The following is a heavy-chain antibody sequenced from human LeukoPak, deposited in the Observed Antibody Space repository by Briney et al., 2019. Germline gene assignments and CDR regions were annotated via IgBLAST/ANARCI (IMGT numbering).Heavy chain of an antibody. CDR3: ARVWGLSYYYMDV. Sequence: PSETLSLTCAVSGYSISNVYYWGWIRQPPGKGLEWIGTIYHSGTTYYNPSLKSRVTLSADTSKNQFSLKLSSVSAADTAVYYCARVWGLSYYYMDVWGKGTTLTVSS. V-gene: IGHV4-38-2*01. J-gene: IGHJ6*03. CDR2: IYHSGTT. CDR1: GYSISNVYY. D-gene: IGHD3-16*01.